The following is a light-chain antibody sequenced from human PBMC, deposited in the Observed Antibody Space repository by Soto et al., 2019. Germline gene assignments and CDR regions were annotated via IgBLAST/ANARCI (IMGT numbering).Light chain of an antibody. V-gene: IGKV1-12*01. CDR2: KAT. Sequence: DLQMAQSPSSVSASVGDSVTISCRASQGVSSWLAWFQQHPGKAPSLLIYKATNLQTRVPSRFRGSGSDTDFTLTISNLQPEDFATYYCQQVSSFPLTFGGGTKVQLK. J-gene: IGKJ4*01. CDR1: QGVSSW. CDR3: QQVSSFPLT.